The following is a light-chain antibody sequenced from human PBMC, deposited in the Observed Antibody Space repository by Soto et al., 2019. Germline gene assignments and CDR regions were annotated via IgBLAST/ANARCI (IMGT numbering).Light chain of an antibody. CDR3: QQTYSTPLT. CDR1: QSINSY. CDR2: AAS. J-gene: IGKJ4*01. Sequence: DIQMTQSPSSLSASVGDRVTITCRASQSINSYLNWYQQKPRKAPKLLIYAASSLQSGVPSRFSGSGSGTDFILTISSLQPEDFATYYCQQTYSTPLTFGRGTKVDIK. V-gene: IGKV1-39*01.